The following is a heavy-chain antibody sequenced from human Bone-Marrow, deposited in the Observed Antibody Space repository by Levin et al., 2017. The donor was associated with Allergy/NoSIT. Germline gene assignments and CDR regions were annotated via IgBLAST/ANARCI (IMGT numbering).Heavy chain of an antibody. CDR2: IYYSGST. D-gene: IGHD3-3*01. V-gene: IGHV4-61*01. J-gene: IGHJ4*02. CDR3: ARGHDFWSGYSAYYFDY. CDR1: GGSVRSGSYY. Sequence: SQTLSLTCTVSGGSVRSGSYYWSWIRQPPGKGLEWIGYIYYSGSTNYNPSLKSRVTISVDTSKNQFSLKLSSVTAADTAVYYCARGHDFWSGYSAYYFDYWGQGTLVTVSS.